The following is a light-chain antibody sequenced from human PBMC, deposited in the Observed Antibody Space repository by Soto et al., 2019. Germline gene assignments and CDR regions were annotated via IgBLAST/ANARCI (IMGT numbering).Light chain of an antibody. CDR1: QSISSW. V-gene: IGKV1-5*01. CDR3: QQYSSYWT. Sequence: DIQMTQSPSSVSASGGDRVTMTCRASQSISSWLAWYQQKPGKAPKVLIYDASNLESGVPSRFSGSGSGTEFTLTISRLQPDDFATYYCQQYSSYWTFGQGTKVDIK. J-gene: IGKJ1*01. CDR2: DAS.